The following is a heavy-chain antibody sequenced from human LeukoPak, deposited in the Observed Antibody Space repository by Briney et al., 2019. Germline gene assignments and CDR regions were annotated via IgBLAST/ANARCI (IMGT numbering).Heavy chain of an antibody. CDR1: GYSFTSYW. CDR3: ARHVSQGYCSSTSCYPGTWFDP. CDR2: IDPSDSYT. D-gene: IGHD2-2*01. V-gene: IGHV5-10-1*01. Sequence: GESLRISCKGSGYSFTSYWISWVRQMPGKGLGWVGRIDPSDSYTNYSPSFQGHVTISADKSISTAYLQWSSLKASDTAMYYCARHVSQGYCSSTSCYPGTWFDPWGQGTLVTVSS. J-gene: IGHJ5*02.